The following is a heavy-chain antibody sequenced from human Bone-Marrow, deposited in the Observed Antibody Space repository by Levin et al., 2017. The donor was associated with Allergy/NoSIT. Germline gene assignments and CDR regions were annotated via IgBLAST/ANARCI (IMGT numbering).Heavy chain of an antibody. CDR2: ISDTGDS. V-gene: IGHV4-59*11. Sequence: SETLSLTCTVSGGPISSHYWSWIRQSPGKGLEWIGFISDTGDSDYNPSLKSRVTIAIDTSKDHFSLKVTSVTAADTAVYYCARGAYDFWGYYYYYYLDVWGQGTTVTVSS. J-gene: IGHJ6*03. CDR3: ARGAYDFWGYYYYYYLDV. D-gene: IGHD3-3*01. CDR1: GGPISSHY.